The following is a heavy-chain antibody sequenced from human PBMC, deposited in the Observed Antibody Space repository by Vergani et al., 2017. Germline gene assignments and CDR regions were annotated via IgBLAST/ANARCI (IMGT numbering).Heavy chain of an antibody. J-gene: IGHJ4*02. CDR3: ARGLRGTYCGGDCYPYYFDY. D-gene: IGHD2-21*02. CDR2: ISYSGST. Sequence: QVQLQESGPGLVKPSQTLSLTCTVSGGSISSGGYYWSWIRQHPGKGLEWIGYISYSGSTYYNPSLKSRVTISVDTSKNQFSLKLSSVTAADTAVYYCARGLRGTYCGGDCYPYYFDYWGQGTLVTVSS. V-gene: IGHV4-31*03. CDR1: GGSISSGGYY.